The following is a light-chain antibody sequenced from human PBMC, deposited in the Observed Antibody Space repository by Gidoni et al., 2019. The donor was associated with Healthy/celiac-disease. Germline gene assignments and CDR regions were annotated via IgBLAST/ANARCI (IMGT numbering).Light chain of an antibody. V-gene: IGLV1-47*01. J-gene: IGLJ2*01. CDR2: RNN. CDR3: AAWDDSLRAYVV. CDR1: SSNIGSNY. Sequence: QSVLTQPPSASGPPGQRVTISCSGSSSNIGSNYVYWYQQLPGTAPKLLIYRNNQRPSGVPDRFSGSKSGTAASLAISGRRSEDEADYYGAAWDDSLRAYVVFGGGTKLTVL.